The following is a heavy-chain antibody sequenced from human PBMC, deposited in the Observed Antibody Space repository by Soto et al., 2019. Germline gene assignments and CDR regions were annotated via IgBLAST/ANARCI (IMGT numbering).Heavy chain of an antibody. Sequence: EVQLLESGGGLVQPGGSLRLSCAASGFTFSSYAMSWVRQAPGKGLEWVSAISGSGGSTYYADSVKGRFTISRDNSKNRLYVQMSSLRAEDTAVYYCSKDLGGGALWFGEAADSYYYYYGMDVWGQGNTVTVSS. D-gene: IGHD3-10*01. J-gene: IGHJ6*02. CDR2: ISGSGGST. CDR1: GFTFSSYA. V-gene: IGHV3-23*01. CDR3: SKDLGGGALWFGEAADSYYYYYGMDV.